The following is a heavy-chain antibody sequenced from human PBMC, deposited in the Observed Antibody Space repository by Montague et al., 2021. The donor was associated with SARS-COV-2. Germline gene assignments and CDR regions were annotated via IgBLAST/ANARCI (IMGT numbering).Heavy chain of an antibody. J-gene: IGHJ5*02. Sequence: SETLSLTCDVSGGAMSGGQWWSWVRQPPGKGLEWIGEIYQTGYTNYNPSLRSRVTISVDKSRNQFSLKMTSMTAADTAVYYCATNYGSGTFPGWFDPWGQGTLVTVSS. D-gene: IGHD3-10*01. CDR3: ATNYGSGTFPGWFDP. V-gene: IGHV4-4*02. CDR2: IYQTGYT. CDR1: GGAMSGGQW.